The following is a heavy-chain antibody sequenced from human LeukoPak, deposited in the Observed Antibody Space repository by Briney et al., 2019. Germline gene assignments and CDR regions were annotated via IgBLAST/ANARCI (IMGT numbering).Heavy chain of an antibody. D-gene: IGHD2-2*01. Sequence: GASVKVSCKASGGTFSSYAISWVRQAPGQGLEWMGGIIPIFGTANYAQKFQGRVTITADESTNTAYMELSSLRSEDTAVYYCARGDIVVVPAAYDAFDIWGQGTMVTVSS. CDR3: ARGDIVVVPAAYDAFDI. CDR2: IIPIFGTA. V-gene: IGHV1-69*13. J-gene: IGHJ3*02. CDR1: GGTFSSYA.